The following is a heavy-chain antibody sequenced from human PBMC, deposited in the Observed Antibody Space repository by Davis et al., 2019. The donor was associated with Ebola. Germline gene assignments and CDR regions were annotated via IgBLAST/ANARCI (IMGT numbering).Heavy chain of an antibody. D-gene: IGHD4-17*01. CDR3: ATGVTVTTFYYYGMDV. J-gene: IGHJ6*02. V-gene: IGHV1-3*01. Sequence: NYAQKFQGRVTITRDTSASTAYMELSSLRSEDTAVYYCATGVTVTTFYYYGMDVWGQGTTVTVSS.